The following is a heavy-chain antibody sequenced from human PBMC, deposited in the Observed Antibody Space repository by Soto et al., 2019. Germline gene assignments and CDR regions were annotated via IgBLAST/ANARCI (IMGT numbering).Heavy chain of an antibody. Sequence: GSLRLSCGATEFSLSSYTIHWFRHAPGKGLEWVAVISFSGSHIDYADPVKGRFTVSRDNAKDSVYLQMNSLRVEDTAVYNCERVSVVYGNLRWLELWGQGTHVTVSS. J-gene: IGHJ5*02. CDR3: ERVSVVYGNLRWLEL. CDR2: ISFSGSHI. V-gene: IGHV3-21*01. D-gene: IGHD2-15*01. CDR1: EFSLSSYT.